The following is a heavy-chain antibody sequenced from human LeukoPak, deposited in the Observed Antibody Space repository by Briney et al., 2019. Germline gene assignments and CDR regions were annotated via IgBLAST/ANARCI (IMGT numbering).Heavy chain of an antibody. CDR2: IKSKNDGGTT. J-gene: IGHJ4*02. D-gene: IGHD5-12*01. CDR1: GVTFSNGW. V-gene: IGHV3-15*01. Sequence: GGSLRLSCAASGVTFSNGWMSWVRQAQGKGMEWVGRIKSKNDGGTTDYAAPVKCRFTISRYDSKNTLYLQMNSLKTEDTAVYYCTTAFYSGHDYWGQGTLVTVSS. CDR3: TTAFYSGHDY.